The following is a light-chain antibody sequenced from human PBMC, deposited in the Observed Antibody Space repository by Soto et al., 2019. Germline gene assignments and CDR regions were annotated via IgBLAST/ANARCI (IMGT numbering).Light chain of an antibody. CDR2: WAS. CDR1: QSVLYSSNNKNY. Sequence: DIVMTQSPDSLAVSLGERATINCKSSQSVLYSSNNKNYLAWYQHKPGQPPKVLIYWASTRESGVPDRFSGSGSGTEFTLTISSLQAEDVAVYFCQQYSSTPLTFGGGTKVEIK. V-gene: IGKV4-1*01. CDR3: QQYSSTPLT. J-gene: IGKJ4*01.